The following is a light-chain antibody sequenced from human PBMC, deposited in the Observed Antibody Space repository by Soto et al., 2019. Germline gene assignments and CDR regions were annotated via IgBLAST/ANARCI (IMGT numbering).Light chain of an antibody. CDR2: AAS. Sequence: IQMTQSPSSLSASVGDRVTITCQASQDISNYLNWYQQKPGKAPKLLIYAASSLQSGVPSRFSGSGSGTDFTLTISSLQPEDFATYYCQQSYSTPLTFGGGTKVDIK. J-gene: IGKJ4*01. CDR1: QDISNY. V-gene: IGKV1-39*01. CDR3: QQSYSTPLT.